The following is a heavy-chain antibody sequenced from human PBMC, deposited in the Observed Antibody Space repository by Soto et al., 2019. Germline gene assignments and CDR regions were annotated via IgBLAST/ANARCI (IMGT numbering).Heavy chain of an antibody. D-gene: IGHD4-17*01. CDR1: GFSFSTYA. J-gene: IGHJ3*02. Sequence: GGSLRLSCAASGFSFSTYALHWVRQAPGKGLEWVAVISYNGINQFYADSVRGRLAISRDNSKNTLYLQMNSLRDEDTAVYFCARGGRGLRGAFDIWGQGTMVTVSS. CDR2: ISYNGINQ. V-gene: IGHV3-30*09. CDR3: ARGGRGLRGAFDI.